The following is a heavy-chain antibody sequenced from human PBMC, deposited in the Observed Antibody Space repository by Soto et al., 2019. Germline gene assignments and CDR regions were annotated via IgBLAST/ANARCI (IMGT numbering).Heavy chain of an antibody. Sequence: GGSLRLSCAASGFTFSSYGMHWVRQAPGKGLEWVAVISYDGSNKYYADSVKGRFTISRDNSKNTLYLQMNSLRAEDTAVYYCAKDIHKYYDILTGYFDYWGQGTLVTVSS. V-gene: IGHV3-30*18. CDR3: AKDIHKYYDILTGYFDY. CDR2: ISYDGSNK. J-gene: IGHJ4*02. CDR1: GFTFSSYG. D-gene: IGHD3-9*01.